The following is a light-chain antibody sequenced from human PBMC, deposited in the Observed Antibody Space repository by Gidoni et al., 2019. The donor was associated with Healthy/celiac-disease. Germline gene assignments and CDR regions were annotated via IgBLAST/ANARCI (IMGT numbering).Light chain of an antibody. Sequence: QSALTQPASVSGSPGQSITISCTGTSSDVGSYNLASWYQQHPGKAPKLMIYEGSKRPSGVSNRFSGSTSGNTASLTISGLQAEDEADYYCCSYAGSSTYVFGTGTKVTVL. CDR2: EGS. CDR3: CSYAGSSTYV. V-gene: IGLV2-23*01. J-gene: IGLJ1*01. CDR1: SSDVGSYNL.